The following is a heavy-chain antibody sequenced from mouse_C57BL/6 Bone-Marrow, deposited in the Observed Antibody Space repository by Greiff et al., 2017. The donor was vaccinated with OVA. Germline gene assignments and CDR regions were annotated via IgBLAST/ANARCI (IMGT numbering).Heavy chain of an antibody. CDR1: GFTFSDAW. CDR3: TRRRLRRGNYFDY. D-gene: IGHD2-4*01. J-gene: IGHJ2*01. Sequence: EVKLVESGGGLVQPGGSMKLSCAASGFTFSDAWMDWVRQSPEKGLEWVAEIRNKANNHATYYAESVKGRFTISRDDSKSSVYLQMNSLRAEDTGIYYCTRRRLRRGNYFDYWGQGTTLTVSS. CDR2: IRNKANNHAT. V-gene: IGHV6-6*01.